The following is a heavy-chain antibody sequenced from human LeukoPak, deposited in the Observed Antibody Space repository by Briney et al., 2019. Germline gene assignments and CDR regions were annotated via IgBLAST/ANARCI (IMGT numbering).Heavy chain of an antibody. CDR2: ISYDGSNK. D-gene: IGHD3-22*01. Sequence: GGSRRLSCAASGFTFSSYAMHWVRQAPGKGLEWVAVISYDGSNKYYADSVKGRFTLSRDNSKNTLYLQMNSLRAEDTAVYYCARDRDSSGYLDAFDIWGQGTMVTVSS. CDR3: ARDRDSSGYLDAFDI. V-gene: IGHV3-30-3*01. J-gene: IGHJ3*02. CDR1: GFTFSSYA.